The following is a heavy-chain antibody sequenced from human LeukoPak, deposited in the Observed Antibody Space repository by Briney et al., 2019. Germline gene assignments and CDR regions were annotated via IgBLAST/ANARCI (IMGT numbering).Heavy chain of an antibody. D-gene: IGHD3-16*01. Sequence: PGGSLRLSCTASGFTFKDYWMSWVRQAPGKGPEWVANINKEGNEEHFVDSVKGRFTVSRDNAKNSLYLQMNSLSVEDAAVYYCARGGSPGDYFAYWGQGTLVTVAS. CDR2: INKEGNEE. CDR3: ARGGSPGDYFAY. J-gene: IGHJ4*02. CDR1: GFTFKDYW. V-gene: IGHV3-7*04.